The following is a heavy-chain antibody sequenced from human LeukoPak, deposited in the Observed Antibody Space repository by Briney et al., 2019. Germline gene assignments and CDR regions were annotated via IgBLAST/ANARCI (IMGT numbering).Heavy chain of an antibody. J-gene: IGHJ3*02. CDR2: IYYSGST. CDR3: ARHLGYYDILTGYYRHDAFDI. CDR1: GGPITSSSYY. D-gene: IGHD3-9*01. V-gene: IGHV4-39*01. Sequence: SETLSLTCTVSGGPITSSSYYWGWIRQPPGKGLEWIGSIYYSGSTYYNPSLKSRVTISVDTSKNQFSLKLSSVTAADTAVHYCARHLGYYDILTGYYRHDAFDIWGQGTMVTVSS.